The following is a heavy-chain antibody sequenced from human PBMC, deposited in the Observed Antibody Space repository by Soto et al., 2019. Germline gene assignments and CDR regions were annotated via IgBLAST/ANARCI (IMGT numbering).Heavy chain of an antibody. J-gene: IGHJ6*02. Sequence: LRLSCAASGFTFSGSAMHWVRQASGKGLEWVGRIRSKANSYATAYAASVKGRFTISRDDSKNTAYLQMNSLKTEDTAVYYCTFLIAAAQSPEGYYYYYGMDVWGQGTTVTVSS. CDR1: GFTFSGSA. V-gene: IGHV3-73*01. CDR3: TFLIAAAQSPEGYYYYYGMDV. D-gene: IGHD6-13*01. CDR2: IRSKANSYAT.